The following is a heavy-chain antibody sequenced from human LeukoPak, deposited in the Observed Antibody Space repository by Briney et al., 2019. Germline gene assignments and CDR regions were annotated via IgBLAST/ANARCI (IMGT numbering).Heavy chain of an antibody. Sequence: ASVKVSCKASGYTFTRYYMHWVRPAPGQGLEWMGWINPNSGGTNYAQKFRGRVTMTRDTSISTAYMELSRLRSDDTAVYYCARPVAVAGTELGFDPWGQGTLVTVSS. V-gene: IGHV1-2*02. CDR1: GYTFTRYY. D-gene: IGHD6-19*01. CDR2: INPNSGGT. CDR3: ARPVAVAGTELGFDP. J-gene: IGHJ5*02.